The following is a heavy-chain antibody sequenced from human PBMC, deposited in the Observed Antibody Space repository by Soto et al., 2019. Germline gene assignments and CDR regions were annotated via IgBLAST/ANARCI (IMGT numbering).Heavy chain of an antibody. CDR1: GFDFSTSA. CDR2: ISFTGGTT. V-gene: IGHV3-23*01. CDR3: AKEWAGDAFDI. J-gene: IGHJ3*02. Sequence: XGSLRLSCAASGFDFSTSAMTWVRQAPGQGLEWVSSISFTGGTTYYADSVKGRFTISRDNSKNTLYLQMTSLRAEDTAIYFCAKEWAGDAFDIWGQGTMVTVSS. D-gene: IGHD6-19*01.